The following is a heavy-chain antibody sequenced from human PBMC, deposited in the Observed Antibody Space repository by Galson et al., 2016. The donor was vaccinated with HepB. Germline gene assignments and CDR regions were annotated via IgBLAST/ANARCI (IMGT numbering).Heavy chain of an antibody. CDR2: IFPGDSDI. CDR1: GYTFSNYW. V-gene: IGHV5-51*01. CDR3: ARREGYCSGGRCNGFEY. J-gene: IGHJ4*02. Sequence: QSGAEVKKPGESLKISCTGFGYTFSNYWIAWVRQMPGKGLEWMGIIFPGDSDIKYSPSFQGQVTISADKSISTAYLQWSSLKASDTATYYCARREGYCSGGRCNGFEYWGQGTLVSVSS. D-gene: IGHD2-15*01.